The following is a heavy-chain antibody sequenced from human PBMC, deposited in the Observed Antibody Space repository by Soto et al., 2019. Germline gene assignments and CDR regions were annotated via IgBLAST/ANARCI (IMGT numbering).Heavy chain of an antibody. J-gene: IGHJ4*02. CDR3: ARGEGDYDFWSGYFGY. V-gene: IGHV1-69*01. Sequence: QVQLVQSGAEVKKPGSSVKVSCKASGGTFSSYAISWVRQAPGQGLEWMGGIIPIFGTANYAQKFQGRVTITADESTSIAYMELSSLRSEDTAVYYCARGEGDYDFWSGYFGYWGQGTLVTVSS. D-gene: IGHD3-3*01. CDR2: IIPIFGTA. CDR1: GGTFSSYA.